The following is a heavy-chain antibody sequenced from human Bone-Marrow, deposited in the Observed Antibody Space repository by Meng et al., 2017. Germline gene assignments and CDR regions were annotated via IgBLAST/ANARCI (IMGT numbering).Heavy chain of an antibody. CDR1: GFTLGNNW. J-gene: IGHJ4*02. V-gene: IGHV3-7*01. CDR3: ARARWLQAKYYFDY. D-gene: IGHD5-24*01. CDR2: IKQDGSGT. Sequence: GGSLRLSCVASGFTLGNNWMSWVRQAPGKGLEWVANIKQDGSGTYYVDSVKGRFIISRDNAKNSLFLQMDSLRAEDTAVYYCARARWLQAKYYFDYWGQGTLVTVSS.